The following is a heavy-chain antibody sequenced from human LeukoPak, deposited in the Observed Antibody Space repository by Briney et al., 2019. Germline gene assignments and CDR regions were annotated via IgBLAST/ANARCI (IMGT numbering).Heavy chain of an antibody. J-gene: IGHJ4*02. Sequence: SETLSLTWAVYGGSISGHSWTWIRQPPGKGLEWIGEMNHSGGANYNPSLESRLTMSVDSSKNQFSLKLSSVSAADTAVYYCTRWGSWPYDYWGQGTLVTVSS. CDR3: TRWGSWPYDY. CDR1: GGSISGHS. V-gene: IGHV4-34*01. CDR2: MNHSGGA. D-gene: IGHD6-13*01.